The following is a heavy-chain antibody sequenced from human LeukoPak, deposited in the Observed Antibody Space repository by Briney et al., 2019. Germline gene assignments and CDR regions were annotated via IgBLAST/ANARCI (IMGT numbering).Heavy chain of an antibody. CDR1: GGTFSSYA. V-gene: IGHV1-8*03. D-gene: IGHD4-11*01. CDR3: ARVGYSNSYDY. CDR2: MNPNTGNA. Sequence: ASVKVSCKASGGTFSSYAINWVRQATGQGLEWMGWMNPNTGNAGYAQKFQDRVTITWDASISTAYMDLSSLRSEDTAVYYCARVGYSNSYDYWGQGTLVTVSS. J-gene: IGHJ4*02.